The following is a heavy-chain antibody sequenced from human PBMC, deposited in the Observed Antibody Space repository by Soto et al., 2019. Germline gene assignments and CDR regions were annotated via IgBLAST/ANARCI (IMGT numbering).Heavy chain of an antibody. CDR1: GYTFTGYY. CDR2: INPNSGGT. V-gene: IGHV1-2*04. D-gene: IGHD3-16*02. J-gene: IGHJ6*03. CDR3: ARGDYIWGSYRSYYMDV. Sequence: GASVKVSCKASGYTFTGYYMHWVRQAPGQGLEWMGWINPNSGGTNYAQKFQGWVTMTRDTSISTAYMELSRLRSDDTAVYYCARGDYIWGSYRSYYMDVWGKGTTVTVSS.